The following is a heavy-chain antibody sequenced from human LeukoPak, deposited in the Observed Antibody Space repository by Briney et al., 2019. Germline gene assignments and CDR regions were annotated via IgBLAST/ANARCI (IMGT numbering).Heavy chain of an antibody. CDR1: GGSFSGYY. D-gene: IGHD2-2*01. Sequence: SETLSLTCAVYGGSFSGYYWSWIRQPPGKGLEWIGEINHSGSTNYNPSLKSRVTISVETSKNQFSLKLSSVTAADTAVYYCARGVPAAMHYYYYMDVWGKGTTVTVSS. J-gene: IGHJ6*03. CDR2: INHSGST. CDR3: ARGVPAAMHYYYYMDV. V-gene: IGHV4-34*01.